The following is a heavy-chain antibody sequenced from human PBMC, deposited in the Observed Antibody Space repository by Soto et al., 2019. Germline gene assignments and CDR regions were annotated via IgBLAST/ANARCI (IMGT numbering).Heavy chain of an antibody. CDR2: IYWNDDK. V-gene: IGHV2-5*01. Sequence: QITLKESGPTLVKPTQTLTLTCTFSGFSLSTSGVGVGWIRQPPGKALEWLALIYWNDDKRYSPSLKSRLTSTKDTSKHQVVLTMTNMDPVDTATYYCARTAHLVPFDYWGQGTLVTVSS. D-gene: IGHD6-13*01. CDR3: ARTAHLVPFDY. J-gene: IGHJ4*02. CDR1: GFSLSTSGVG.